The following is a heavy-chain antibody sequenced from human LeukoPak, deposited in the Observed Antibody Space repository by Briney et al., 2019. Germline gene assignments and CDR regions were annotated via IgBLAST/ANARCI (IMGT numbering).Heavy chain of an antibody. J-gene: IGHJ4*02. Sequence: GGSLRLSCAASGFTFSSYSMNWVRQAPGKGLEWVSSISSSSSYIYYADSVKGRFTISRDNAKSSLYLQMNGLRAEDTAVYFCAKVDMPDNWYALFDDWGQGTLVTVSS. CDR3: AKVDMPDNWYALFDD. CDR2: ISSSSSYI. CDR1: GFTFSSYS. D-gene: IGHD1-1*01. V-gene: IGHV3-21*04.